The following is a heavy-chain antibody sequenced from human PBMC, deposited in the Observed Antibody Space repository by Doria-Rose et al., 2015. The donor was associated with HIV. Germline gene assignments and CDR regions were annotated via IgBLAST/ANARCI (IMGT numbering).Heavy chain of an antibody. J-gene: IGHJ4*02. CDR3: ARIKSSRWYHKYYFDF. CDR2: IFSDDER. Sequence: QVTLKESGPVLLKPTETLTLTCTVSGVSLSSPGMGVSWIRQPPGKALEWLANIFSDDERSYKTSLKSRLTISRGPSKSQVVLTMTDMDPVDTATYYCARIKSSRWYHKYYFDFWGQGTLVIVSA. D-gene: IGHD6-13*01. CDR1: GVSLSSPGMG. V-gene: IGHV2-26*01.